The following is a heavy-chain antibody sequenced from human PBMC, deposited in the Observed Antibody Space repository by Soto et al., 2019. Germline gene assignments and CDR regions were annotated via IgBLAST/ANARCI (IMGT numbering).Heavy chain of an antibody. CDR3: ARGFYTDY. J-gene: IGHJ4*02. V-gene: IGHV3-7*01. CDR1: GFNFSRSW. Sequence: GCSLRLSCEASGFNFSRSWMSWVRQAPGKGLEWVANMKEDGSEKYYADSVRGRFTISRDNAKNSVHLKMNSLRVEDTAVSYCARGFYTDYWGQGALVTASS. CDR2: MKEDGSEK. D-gene: IGHD3-3*01.